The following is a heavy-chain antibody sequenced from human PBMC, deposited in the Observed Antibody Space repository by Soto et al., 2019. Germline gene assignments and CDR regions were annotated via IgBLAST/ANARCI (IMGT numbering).Heavy chain of an antibody. CDR1: GFTFSTYG. CDR2: ISIDGSNK. V-gene: IGHV3-30*18. J-gene: IGHJ4*02. Sequence: QVQLVESGGGVVQPGRSLRLSCAASGFTFSTYGMHWVRQAPGKGPEWVAVISIDGSNKYYADSVKGRFTISRDNSKNTLYLQMNSLSADDTAVYYCAKGSEAARQELDYWGQGTLVTVSS. D-gene: IGHD6-6*01. CDR3: AKGSEAARQELDY.